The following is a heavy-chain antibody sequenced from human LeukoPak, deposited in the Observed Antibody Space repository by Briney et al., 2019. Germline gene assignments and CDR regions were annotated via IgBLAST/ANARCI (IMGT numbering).Heavy chain of an antibody. CDR1: GYSFTSYW. V-gene: IGHV5-51*01. D-gene: IGHD3-10*01. CDR3: ARRYYYGSGSRYYFDY. Sequence: HGASLQISRKGSGYSFTSYWIGWVRQMPGKGLEWMGIIYPGDSDTRYSLSFQGQVTISADKSISTAYLQWSSLKASDTAMYYCARRYYYGSGSRYYFDYWGQGTLVTVSS. CDR2: IYPGDSDT. J-gene: IGHJ4*02.